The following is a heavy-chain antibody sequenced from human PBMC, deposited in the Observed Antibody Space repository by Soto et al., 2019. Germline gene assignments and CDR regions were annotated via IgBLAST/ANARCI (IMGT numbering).Heavy chain of an antibody. CDR2: ITTDKGKT. CDR3: GPRSPAFDY. J-gene: IGHJ4*02. CDR1: GYTFTSYG. Sequence: QVQLVQSGPEVKKPGASVKVSCKTSGYTFTSYGISWVRQAPGQGLEWMGWITTDKGKTNYAQKFQGRVTMTTATSTSTAYMELTSLRSDDTAVYYCGPRSPAFDYWGQGTLVTVSS. V-gene: IGHV1-18*01.